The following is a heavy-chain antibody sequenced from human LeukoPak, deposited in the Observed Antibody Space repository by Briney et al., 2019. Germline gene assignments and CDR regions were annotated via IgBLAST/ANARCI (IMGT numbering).Heavy chain of an antibody. Sequence: PSETLSLTCTVSGGSISTSNYYGGWIRQPPGKGLEWIGNIFYSGSTYYNAALESRVTISVDTSKNQFSLKLSSVTAADTAVYYCARAYSSSWYFNWFDPWGQGTLVTVSS. CDR2: IFYSGST. CDR3: ARAYSSSWYFNWFDP. D-gene: IGHD6-13*01. CDR1: GGSISTSNYY. J-gene: IGHJ5*02. V-gene: IGHV4-39*07.